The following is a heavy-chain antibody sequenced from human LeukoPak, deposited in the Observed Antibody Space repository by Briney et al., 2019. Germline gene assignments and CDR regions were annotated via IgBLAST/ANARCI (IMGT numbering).Heavy chain of an antibody. V-gene: IGHV3-74*01. D-gene: IGHD2-2*01. J-gene: IGHJ4*02. CDR2: INSDGSIT. CDR1: GFTFSSSW. CDR3: ASSTQISKYADY. Sequence: GGSLRLSCAASGFTFSSSWMHWVRQAPGKGLVWVSRINSDGSITTYADSVRGRFTISRDNAKSTLYLQMNSLRAEDTAVYHCASSTQISKYADYWGQGALVTVSS.